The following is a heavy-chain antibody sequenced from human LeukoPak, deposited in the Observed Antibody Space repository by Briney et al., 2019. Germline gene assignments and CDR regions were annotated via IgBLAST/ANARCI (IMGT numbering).Heavy chain of an antibody. CDR1: GGSISSSSYY. D-gene: IGHD5-12*01. V-gene: IGHV4-61*02. Sequence: SETLSLPFTVSGGSISSSSYYWSWIRQPAGKGLEWIGRIYTSRSTNYNPSLKSRVTMSVDTSKNQFSLKLSSVTAADTAVYYCARVTRSGYNWVFDYWGQGTLVTVSS. CDR2: IYTSRST. CDR3: ARVTRSGYNWVFDY. J-gene: IGHJ4*02.